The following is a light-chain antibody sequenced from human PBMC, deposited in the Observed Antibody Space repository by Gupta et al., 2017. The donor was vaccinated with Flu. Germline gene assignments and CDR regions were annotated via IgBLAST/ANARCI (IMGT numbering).Light chain of an antibody. J-gene: IGKJ1*01. V-gene: IGKV2-30*01. CDR3: RHSKRWPWM. Sequence: DGELTQSPLTLPVTLGQSASISCRSSQSLVYSDGDSYVSWFHQRPGQPPRRLIYKASNRDSGVPDRISGSGSGTYFTLKISSVEAEDVGVYYCRHSKRWPWMFGQGTKVEIK. CDR1: QSLVYSDGDSY. CDR2: KAS.